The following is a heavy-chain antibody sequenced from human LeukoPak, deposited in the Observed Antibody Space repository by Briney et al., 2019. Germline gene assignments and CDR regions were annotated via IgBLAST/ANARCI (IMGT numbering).Heavy chain of an antibody. V-gene: IGHV1-2*02. CDR3: ARGDEWELAIDF. Sequence: ASVKVSCKPSGYPFSGHYINWVRHAPGQGLEWRGWIKPNSGDTNYAQKFQGRLSMTRDTTISTVYMELTRLTSGDTAVYYCARGDEWELAIDFWGQGTLITVSS. J-gene: IGHJ4*02. D-gene: IGHD1-26*01. CDR2: IKPNSGDT. CDR1: GYPFSGHY.